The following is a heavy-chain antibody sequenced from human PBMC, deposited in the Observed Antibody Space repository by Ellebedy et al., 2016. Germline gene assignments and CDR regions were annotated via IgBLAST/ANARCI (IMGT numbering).Heavy chain of an antibody. J-gene: IGHJ6*02. Sequence: SETLSLTCTVPAGSIGSFYWSWIRQPPGKGLEWIAYIYYSGSTKYNPSLKSRVTISVDTSKNQFSLKVSSVTAADTAVYYCARLNYNWNDYYYYGMDVWGQGTTVIVSS. V-gene: IGHV4-59*08. D-gene: IGHD1-20*01. CDR3: ARLNYNWNDYYYYGMDV. CDR1: AGSIGSFY. CDR2: IYYSGST.